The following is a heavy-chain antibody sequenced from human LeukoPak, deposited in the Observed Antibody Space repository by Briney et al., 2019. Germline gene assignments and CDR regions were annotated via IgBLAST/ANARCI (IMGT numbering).Heavy chain of an antibody. CDR1: GGSISSSSYY. CDR3: ARVTGGYSHGLLAGYFDY. Sequence: SETLSLTCTVSGGSISSSSYYWGWIRQPPGKGLEWIGSIYYSGSTYYNPSLKSRVTISVDTSKNQFSLKLSSVTAADTAVYYCARVTGGYSHGLLAGYFDYWGQGTLVTVSS. J-gene: IGHJ4*02. CDR2: IYYSGST. V-gene: IGHV4-39*01. D-gene: IGHD5-18*01.